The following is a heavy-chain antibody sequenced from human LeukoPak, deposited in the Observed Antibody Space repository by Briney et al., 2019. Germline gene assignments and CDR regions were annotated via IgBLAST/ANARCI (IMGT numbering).Heavy chain of an antibody. D-gene: IGHD2-21*01. Sequence: GASVKVSCKASGYTFSGYYIHWGRQAPGQGPEWRGGINPNSGGTNAAQKLQGRVTITPYTSTTPAYMTLSRMRYADTAIYYCAKVGETDNIDYWGQGTLVTVSS. J-gene: IGHJ4*02. CDR3: AKVGETDNIDY. CDR2: INPNSGGT. V-gene: IGHV1-2*02. CDR1: GYTFSGYY.